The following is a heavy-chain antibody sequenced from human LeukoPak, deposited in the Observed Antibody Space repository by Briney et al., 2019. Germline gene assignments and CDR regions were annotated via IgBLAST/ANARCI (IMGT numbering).Heavy chain of an antibody. CDR3: ARGPYSYDSSGAFDI. V-gene: IGHV4-34*01. D-gene: IGHD3-22*01. CDR1: GFTFSNAW. CDR2: INHSGST. Sequence: GSLRLSCAASGFTFSNAWMSWVRQAPGKGLEWIGEINHSGSTNYNPSLKSRVTISVDTSKNQFSLKLSSVTAADTAVYFCARGPYSYDSSGAFDIWGQGTMVTVSS. J-gene: IGHJ3*02.